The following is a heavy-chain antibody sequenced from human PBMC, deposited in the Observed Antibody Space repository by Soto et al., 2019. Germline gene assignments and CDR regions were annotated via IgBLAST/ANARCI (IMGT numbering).Heavy chain of an antibody. CDR2: ISAYNGNT. CDR1: GDTFTSYG. J-gene: IGHJ1*01. CDR3: ARASSGYYLKYFQQ. V-gene: IGHV1-18*04. D-gene: IGHD3-22*01. Sequence: XSVKVTCKASGDTFTSYGIIWVRQAPGQGLEWMGWISAYNGNTNYAQKLQGRVTMTTDTSTSTAYMELRSLRSDDTAVYYCARASSGYYLKYFQQWGQGTLVTVSS.